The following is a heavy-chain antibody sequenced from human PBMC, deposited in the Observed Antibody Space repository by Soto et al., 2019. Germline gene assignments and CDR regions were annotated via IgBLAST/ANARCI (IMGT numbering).Heavy chain of an antibody. CDR2: INVGTGDT. V-gene: IGHV1-3*01. D-gene: IGHD4-17*01. Sequence: QVQLVQSGAEGKKPGASVKVSCKASGYTFTTHAMHWVRQAPGQGLDWMGWINVGTGDTKYSQQFQGRVTFTRDTSANTGYMELSSLRSEDTAVYYCATKHTFGDYEYWGQGTLVTVSS. CDR1: GYTFTTHA. CDR3: ATKHTFGDYEY. J-gene: IGHJ4*02.